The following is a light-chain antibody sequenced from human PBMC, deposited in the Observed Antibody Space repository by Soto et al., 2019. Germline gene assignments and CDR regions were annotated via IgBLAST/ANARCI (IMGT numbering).Light chain of an antibody. J-gene: IGKJ1*01. CDR1: QSISSY. CDR2: AAS. V-gene: IGKV1-39*01. CDR3: QQSFVTPRT. Sequence: DIQMTQSPSSLSASVGDRVSITCGASQSISSYLNWYQQKPGKAPKLLIYAASSLQSGVPSRFSGSGSGTDFTLTISSLQPEDFATYYCQQSFVTPRTFGQGTKVDIK.